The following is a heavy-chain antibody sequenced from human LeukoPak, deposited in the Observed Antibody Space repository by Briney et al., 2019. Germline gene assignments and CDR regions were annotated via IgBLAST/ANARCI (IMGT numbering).Heavy chain of an antibody. D-gene: IGHD5-24*01. J-gene: IGHJ3*02. Sequence: GGSLRLSCAASGFTFSSYAMHWVRQAPGKGLEWVAVISYDGSNKYYADSVKGRFTISRDNSKNTLYLQMNSLRAEDTAVYYCAACRDGYTQSAFDIWGQGTMVTVSS. CDR3: AACRDGYTQSAFDI. V-gene: IGHV3-30-3*01. CDR2: ISYDGSNK. CDR1: GFTFSSYA.